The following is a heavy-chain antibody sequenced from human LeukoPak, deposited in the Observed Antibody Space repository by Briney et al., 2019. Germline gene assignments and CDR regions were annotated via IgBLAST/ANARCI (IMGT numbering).Heavy chain of an antibody. J-gene: IGHJ4*02. CDR1: GGSISSYY. CDR2: IYHSGST. V-gene: IGHV4-38-2*02. Sequence: SETLSLTCTVSGGSISSYYWSWIRQPPGKGLEWIGSIYHSGSTYYNPSLKSRVTISVDTSKNQFSLKLSSVTAADTAVYYCARGRGVYTPGDYWGQGTLVTVSS. D-gene: IGHD5/OR15-5a*01. CDR3: ARGRGVYTPGDY.